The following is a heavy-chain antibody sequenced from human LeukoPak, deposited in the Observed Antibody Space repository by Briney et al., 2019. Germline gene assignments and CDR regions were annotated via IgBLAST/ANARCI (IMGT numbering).Heavy chain of an antibody. Sequence: PSDTLSLTCTVSGGSLGRSNTYWGWIRQTPGKGLEWLGTILHSGYTYNNPSLKSRVTMSVDSSKNQFSLSLSSVTAADTAVYFCARHRGGGGYHYMDDWGKGTTVIVSS. CDR3: ARHRGGGGYHYMDD. V-gene: IGHV4-39*01. CDR1: GGSLGRSNTY. J-gene: IGHJ6*03. CDR2: ILHSGYT. D-gene: IGHD2-21*01.